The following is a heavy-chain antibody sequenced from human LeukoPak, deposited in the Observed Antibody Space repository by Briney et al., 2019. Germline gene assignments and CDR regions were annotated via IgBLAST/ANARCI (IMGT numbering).Heavy chain of an antibody. Sequence: PSETLSLTCAVSGGSISSGGYSWSWIRQPPGKGLEWIGYIYYSGSTYYNPSLKSRITISVDTSKNHFSLKLSSVTAADTAVYYCARVASSYTNYYFDYWGQGTLVTVSS. CDR3: ARVASSYTNYYFDY. V-gene: IGHV4-30-4*07. J-gene: IGHJ4*02. D-gene: IGHD6-6*01. CDR2: IYYSGST. CDR1: GGSISSGGYS.